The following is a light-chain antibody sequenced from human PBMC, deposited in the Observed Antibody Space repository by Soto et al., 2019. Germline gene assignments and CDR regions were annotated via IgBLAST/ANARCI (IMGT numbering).Light chain of an antibody. CDR1: QSISSW. Sequence: IHSTQSPTTLSASLRDRVTITCRASQSISSWLAWYQQKPGKAPKLLIYDASSLESGVPSRFSGSGSGTEFTLTISSLQTDDFATYYCQQYDSYSWTFGQGTKVDI. CDR2: DAS. CDR3: QQYDSYSWT. V-gene: IGKV1-5*01. J-gene: IGKJ1*01.